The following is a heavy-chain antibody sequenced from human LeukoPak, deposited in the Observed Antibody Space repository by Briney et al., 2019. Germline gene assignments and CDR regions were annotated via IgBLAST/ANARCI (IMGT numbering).Heavy chain of an antibody. CDR1: GFTFSSYS. Sequence: GGSLRLSCAASGFTFSSYSMNWVRQAPGKGLEWVSSISGSSSYIYYADSVKGRFTISRDNAKNSLYLQMNSLGAEDTAVYYCARGDYDFWSGYYSYWGQGTLVTVSS. CDR2: ISGSSSYI. J-gene: IGHJ4*02. D-gene: IGHD3-3*01. V-gene: IGHV3-21*01. CDR3: ARGDYDFWSGYYSY.